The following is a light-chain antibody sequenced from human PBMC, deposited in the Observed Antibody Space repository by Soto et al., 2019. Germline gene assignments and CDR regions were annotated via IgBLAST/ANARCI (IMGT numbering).Light chain of an antibody. V-gene: IGKV3-20*01. Sequence: EIVLTQSPGTLSLSPGERATLSCRASESVSDNYLAWYQQRSGQAPRLVIYGASSRASAVPDRFSGSGSGADFTLTIRRLEPEDFAVYYCQQYCSSPLTFGGGTKVEIK. CDR2: GAS. CDR1: ESVSDNY. J-gene: IGKJ4*01. CDR3: QQYCSSPLT.